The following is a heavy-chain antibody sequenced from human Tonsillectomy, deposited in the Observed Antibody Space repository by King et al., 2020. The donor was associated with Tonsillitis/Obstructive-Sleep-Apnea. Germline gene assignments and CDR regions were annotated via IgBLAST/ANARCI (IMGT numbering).Heavy chain of an antibody. D-gene: IGHD2-2*01. V-gene: IGHV3-23*04. CDR2: ISSSGDST. J-gene: IGHJ6*03. CDR3: AKDWPADYYYYYMDV. Sequence: VQLVESGGGLVQPGGSLRLSCAASGFTFSSYAMSWVRQAPGKGLEWVSAISSSGDSTYYAGSVKGRFTIPRANSKNTLYLQMNSLRAEDTAIYFCAKDWPADYYYYYMDVWGKGTTVTVSS. CDR1: GFTFSSYA.